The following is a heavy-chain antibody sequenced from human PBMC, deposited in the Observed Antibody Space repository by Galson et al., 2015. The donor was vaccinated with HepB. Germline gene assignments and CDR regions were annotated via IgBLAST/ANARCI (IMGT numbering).Heavy chain of an antibody. CDR2: ISSNGGST. V-gene: IGHV3-64D*06. CDR3: VSSFKIVVVIAATYFQH. CDR1: GVTFSSYA. Sequence: SLRLACAASGVTFSSYAMHWVRQAPGKGLEYVSAISSNGGSTYYADSVKGRFTISRDNSKDTLYLQMSSLRVEDTAVYYCVSSFKIVVVIAATYFQHWGQGTLVTVSS. D-gene: IGHD2-15*01. J-gene: IGHJ1*01.